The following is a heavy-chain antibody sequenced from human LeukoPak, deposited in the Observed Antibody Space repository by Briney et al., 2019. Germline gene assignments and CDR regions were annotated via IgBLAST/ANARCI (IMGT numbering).Heavy chain of an antibody. CDR2: IYYSGST. V-gene: IGHV4-30-4*08. J-gene: IGHJ3*02. CDR3: ARFAVGATPMSMGAFDI. D-gene: IGHD1-26*01. CDR1: GGSFSGYY. Sequence: PSETLSLTCAVYGGSFSGYYWSWIRQPPGKGLEWIGYIYYSGSTYYNPSLKSRVTISVDTSKNQFSLKLSSVTAADTAVYYCARFAVGATPMSMGAFDIWGQGTMVTVSS.